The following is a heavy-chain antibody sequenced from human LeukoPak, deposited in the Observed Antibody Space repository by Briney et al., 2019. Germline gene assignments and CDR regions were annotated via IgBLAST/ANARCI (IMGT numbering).Heavy chain of an antibody. J-gene: IGHJ4*02. CDR3: ATYRQVLLPFES. CDR1: GIAFSTFA. V-gene: IGHV3-23*01. Sequence: GGSLRLSCAASGIAFSTFAMIWVRQPPGKGLEWVSSIFPSGGEIHYADSVRGRFTISRDNSKSTLSLQMNSLRAEDTAIYYCATYRQVLLPFESWGQGTLVTVSS. CDR2: IFPSGGEI. D-gene: IGHD2-8*02.